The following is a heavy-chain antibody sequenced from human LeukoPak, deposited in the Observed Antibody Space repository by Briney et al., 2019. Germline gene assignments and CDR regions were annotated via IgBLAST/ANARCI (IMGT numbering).Heavy chain of an antibody. CDR3: ARDSRPYYDYVWGSYRPNNYFDY. D-gene: IGHD3-16*02. V-gene: IGHV4-59*01. Sequence: SETLSLTCTVSGGYISSYYWSWIRQPPGEGLEWIGYVYYTGSTNYNPSLKSRVSISVDTSKNQFSLKLRSVSAADTAVYYCARDSRPYYDYVWGSYRPNNYFDYWGQGTLVTVSS. CDR2: VYYTGST. J-gene: IGHJ4*02. CDR1: GGYISSYY.